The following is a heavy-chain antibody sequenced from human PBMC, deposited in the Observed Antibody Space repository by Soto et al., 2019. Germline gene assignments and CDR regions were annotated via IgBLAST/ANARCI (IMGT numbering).Heavy chain of an antibody. J-gene: IGHJ4*02. CDR1: GFTFINYA. D-gene: IGHD2-2*01. CDR2: ISGSGGST. V-gene: IGHV3-23*01. CDR3: AKAQGGSTSCLDD. Sequence: GGSLRLSCAASGFTFINYAMSWVRQAPGKGLEWVSGISGSGGSTYYADSVKGRFTISRDNSKNTLYLQMNSLRADDTAVYFCAKAQGGSTSCLDDWGQGTLVTVSS.